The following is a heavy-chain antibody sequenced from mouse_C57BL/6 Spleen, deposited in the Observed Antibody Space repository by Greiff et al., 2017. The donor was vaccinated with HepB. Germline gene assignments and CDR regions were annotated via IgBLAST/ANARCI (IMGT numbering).Heavy chain of an antibody. V-gene: IGHV1-81*01. J-gene: IGHJ1*03. CDR2: IYPRSGNT. D-gene: IGHD1-1*01. CDR3: ARSTYYYGSRDWYFDV. CDR1: GYTFTSYG. Sequence: VQLQQSGAELARPGASVKLSCKASGYTFTSYGISWVKQRTGQGLEWIGEIYPRSGNTYYNEKFKGKATLTADKSSSTAYMELRSLTSEDSAVYFCARSTYYYGSRDWYFDVWGTGTTVTVSS.